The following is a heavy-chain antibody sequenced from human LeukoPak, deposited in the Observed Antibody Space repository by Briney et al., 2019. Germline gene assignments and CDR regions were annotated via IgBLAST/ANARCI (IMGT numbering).Heavy chain of an antibody. CDR3: ARGGRFLEWLVFYYYYMDV. Sequence: PSETLSLTCAVYAGSFSGYYWSWIRKPPGKGLEWIGEINHSGSTNYNPSLKSRVTISVDTSKNQFSLKLSSVTAADTAVYYCARGGRFLEWLVFYYYYMDVWGKGTTVTVSS. CDR1: AGSFSGYY. V-gene: IGHV4-34*01. D-gene: IGHD3-3*01. J-gene: IGHJ6*03. CDR2: INHSGST.